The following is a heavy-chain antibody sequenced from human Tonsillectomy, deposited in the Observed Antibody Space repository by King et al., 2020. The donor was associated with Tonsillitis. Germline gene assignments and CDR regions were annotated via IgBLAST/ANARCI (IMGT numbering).Heavy chain of an antibody. D-gene: IGHD1-26*01. J-gene: IGHJ4*02. Sequence: VQLVESGGGLGKPGGSLRLSCAASGFTFSDYYMNYIRQAPGKGLEWVSYISSSSSYTNYADSGKGRFTISRDNAKNSLYLQMNSLRAEDTAVYYCARGLGRFDYWGQGTLVTVSS. CDR3: ARGLGRFDY. V-gene: IGHV3-11*05. CDR2: ISSSSSYT. CDR1: GFTFSDYY.